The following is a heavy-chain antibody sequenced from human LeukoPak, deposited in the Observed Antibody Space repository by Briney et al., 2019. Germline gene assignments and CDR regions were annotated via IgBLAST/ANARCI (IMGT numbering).Heavy chain of an antibody. V-gene: IGHV1-69*13. CDR1: GGTFSSYA. J-gene: IGHJ5*02. Sequence: SVKVSCKASGGTFSSYAISWVRQAPGQGLEWMGGIIPIFGTANYAQKFQGRVTITADESTSTAYMELSSLRSEDTAVYYCARDSYDFWSGYPHTNWFDPWGPGTLVTVSS. D-gene: IGHD3-3*01. CDR2: IIPIFGTA. CDR3: ARDSYDFWSGYPHTNWFDP.